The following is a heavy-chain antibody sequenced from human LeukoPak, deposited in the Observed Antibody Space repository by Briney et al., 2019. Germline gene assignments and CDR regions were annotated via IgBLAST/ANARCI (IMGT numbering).Heavy chain of an antibody. D-gene: IGHD2-8*01. CDR3: AKGANTPYYFDY. J-gene: IGHJ4*02. CDR2: IRYDGTKK. CDR1: GFSFENYG. Sequence: PRGSLRLSCAASGFSFENYGMHWVRQAPGKGLEWVAFIRYDGTKKYYVDSVKGRFTISRDNSKNTLYLQMNSLRSEDTALYYCAKGANTPYYFDYWGRGTLVTVSS. V-gene: IGHV3-30*02.